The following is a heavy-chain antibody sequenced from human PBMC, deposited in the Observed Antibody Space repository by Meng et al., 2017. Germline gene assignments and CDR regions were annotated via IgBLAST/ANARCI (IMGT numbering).Heavy chain of an antibody. Sequence: GESLKISWAASGFTFSSYAMSWVRQAPGKGLEWVSAISGSGGSTYYADSVKGRFTISRDNSKNTLYLQMNSLRAEDTAVYYCARGIPYIDYWGQGTLVTVSS. D-gene: IGHD2-2*02. J-gene: IGHJ4*02. CDR1: GFTFSSYA. CDR2: ISGSGGST. CDR3: ARGIPYIDY. V-gene: IGHV3-23*01.